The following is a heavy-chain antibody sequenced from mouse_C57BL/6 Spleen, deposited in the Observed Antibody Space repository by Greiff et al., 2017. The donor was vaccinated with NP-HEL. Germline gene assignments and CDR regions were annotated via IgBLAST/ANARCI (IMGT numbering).Heavy chain of an antibody. CDR2: ISYDGSN. D-gene: IGHD4-1*01. Sequence: EVQLQQSGPGLVKPSQSLSLTCSVTGYSITSGYYWNWIRQFPGNKLEWMGYISYDGSNNYNPSLKNRISITRDTSKNQFFLKLNSVTTEDTATYYCARAGTGSFAYWGQGTLVTVS. CDR1: GYSITSGYY. J-gene: IGHJ3*01. V-gene: IGHV3-6*01. CDR3: ARAGTGSFAY.